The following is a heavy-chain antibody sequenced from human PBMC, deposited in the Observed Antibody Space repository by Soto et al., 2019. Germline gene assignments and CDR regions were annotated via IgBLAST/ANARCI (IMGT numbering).Heavy chain of an antibody. Sequence: PSETLSLTCTVSGGSLSSYYWSWVRQPPGKGLEWIGYIYYSGSTNYNPSLKSRVTISVDTSKNQFSLKLSSVTAADTAVYYCARVALLTGYFSVHFDYWGQGTLVTV. CDR2: IYYSGST. CDR3: ARVALLTGYFSVHFDY. CDR1: GGSLSSYY. D-gene: IGHD3-9*01. J-gene: IGHJ4*02. V-gene: IGHV4-59*01.